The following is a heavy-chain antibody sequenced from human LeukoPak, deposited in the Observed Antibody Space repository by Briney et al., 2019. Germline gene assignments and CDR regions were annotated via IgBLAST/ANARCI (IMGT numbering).Heavy chain of an antibody. CDR3: AKDHDSSSWYIFDY. J-gene: IGHJ4*02. Sequence: PGGSLRLSCVATRFSFSSYGMYWVRQAPGKGLEWVAFIHNDGSNKYYAEFVKGRFTISRDDSKDTLSLQMNSLRAEDTAVYYCAKDHDSSSWYIFDYWGQGTLVTVSS. CDR1: RFSFSSYG. D-gene: IGHD6-13*01. CDR2: IHNDGSNK. V-gene: IGHV3-30*02.